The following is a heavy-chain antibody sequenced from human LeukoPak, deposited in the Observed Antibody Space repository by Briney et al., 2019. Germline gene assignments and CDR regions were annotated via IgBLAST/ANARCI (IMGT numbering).Heavy chain of an antibody. CDR3: ARDCNYDYVWGSCHLICGMEF. CDR1: GFTFSSYG. CDR2: IWYDGSNK. D-gene: IGHD3-16*01. V-gene: IGHV3-33*01. Sequence: GGSLRLSCAASGFTFSSYGMHWVRQAPGKGLEWVAVIWYDGSNKYYADSVKGRFTISRDNSKNTLYLQMNSLRAEDTAVYYCARDCNYDYVWGSCHLICGMEFWGQGTTVTVSS. J-gene: IGHJ6*02.